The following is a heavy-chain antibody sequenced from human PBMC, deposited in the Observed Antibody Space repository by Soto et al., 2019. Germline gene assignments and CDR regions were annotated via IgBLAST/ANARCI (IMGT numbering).Heavy chain of an antibody. CDR3: AKMRGSGWPKYYFDY. Sequence: GGSLRLSCAASGFTFSSSAMGWVRQAPGKGLEWVSAISGSGGSTYYADSVKGRFTISRDNSKNTLYLQMNSLRAEDTAVYYRAKMRGSGWPKYYFDYWGQGTLVTVSS. J-gene: IGHJ4*02. CDR1: GFTFSSSA. V-gene: IGHV3-23*01. D-gene: IGHD6-19*01. CDR2: ISGSGGST.